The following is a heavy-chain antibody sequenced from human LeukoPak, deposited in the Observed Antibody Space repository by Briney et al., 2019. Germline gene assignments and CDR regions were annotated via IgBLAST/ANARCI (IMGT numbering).Heavy chain of an antibody. CDR3: TTDRTMKGY. Sequence: GGSLRLSCAASGFTFSNAWMAWVRQAPGKGLEWVGRIRSKNDGGKIGYAAPVKDRFTISRDDSKNTLYLQMNSLEIEDTAVYFCTTDRTMKGYWGQGTLVTVSS. V-gene: IGHV3-15*01. D-gene: IGHD3-22*01. CDR1: GFTFSNAW. CDR2: IRSKNDGGKI. J-gene: IGHJ4*02.